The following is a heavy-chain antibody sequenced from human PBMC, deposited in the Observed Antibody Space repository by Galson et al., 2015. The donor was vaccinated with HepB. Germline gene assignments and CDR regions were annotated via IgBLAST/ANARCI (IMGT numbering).Heavy chain of an antibody. CDR1: GFTVSSNY. V-gene: IGHV3-66*01. CDR3: TRGGVLARGPY. CDR2: IYSGGST. J-gene: IGHJ4*02. D-gene: IGHD3-10*01. Sequence: SLRLSCAASGFTVSSNYMSWVRQAPGKGLEWVSVIYSGGSTYYADSVKGRFTVSRDNSKSTLFLQMNSLRAEDTAVYYCTRGGVLARGPYWGQGTLVTVSS.